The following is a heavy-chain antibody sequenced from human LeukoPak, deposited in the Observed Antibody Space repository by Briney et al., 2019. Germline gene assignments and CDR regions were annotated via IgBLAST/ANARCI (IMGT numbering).Heavy chain of an antibody. V-gene: IGHV1-2*02. CDR2: INPNSGGT. CDR3: ARDPSYSGSYFDY. Sequence: GASVKVSCKASGYTFTGYYMHWVRQAPGQGFEWMGWINPNSGGTNYAQKFQGRVTMTRDTSISTAYMELSRLRSDDTAVYYCARDPSYSGSYFDYWGQGTLVTVSS. CDR1: GYTFTGYY. D-gene: IGHD1-26*01. J-gene: IGHJ4*02.